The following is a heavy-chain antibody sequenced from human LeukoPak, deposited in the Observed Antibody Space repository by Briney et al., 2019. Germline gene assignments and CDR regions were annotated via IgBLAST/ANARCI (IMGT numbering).Heavy chain of an antibody. V-gene: IGHV1-18*01. Sequence: ASVKVSCKASGYTFTSYGISWVRQAPGQGLEWMGWISAYDGNTNYAQKLQGRVTMPTDTSTSTAYMGLRSLRSDDTAVYYCARVGVRYFDWLPDYYGMDVWGQGTTVTVSS. CDR2: ISAYDGNT. J-gene: IGHJ6*02. CDR3: ARVGVRYFDWLPDYYGMDV. CDR1: GYTFTSYG. D-gene: IGHD3-9*01.